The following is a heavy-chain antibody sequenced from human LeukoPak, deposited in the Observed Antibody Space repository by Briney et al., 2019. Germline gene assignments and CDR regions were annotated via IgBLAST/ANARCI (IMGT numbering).Heavy chain of an antibody. CDR1: GGSSSGYY. J-gene: IGHJ4*02. V-gene: IGHV4-34*01. CDR3: ARGPVDIVAFDY. D-gene: IGHD5-12*01. Sequence: PSETLSLTCAVYGGSSSGYYWSWIRQPPGKGLEWIGEINHSGSTNYNPSLKSRVTISVDTSKNQFSLKLSSVTAADTAVYYCARGPVDIVAFDYWGQGTLVTVSS. CDR2: INHSGST.